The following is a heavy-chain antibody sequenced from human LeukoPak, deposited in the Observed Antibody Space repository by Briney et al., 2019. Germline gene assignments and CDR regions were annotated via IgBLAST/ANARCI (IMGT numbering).Heavy chain of an antibody. D-gene: IGHD3-10*01. Sequence: SVKVSCKASGGTFSSYAISGVRQAPGQGLEWMGGIIPIFGTANYAQKFQGRVTITADKSTSTAYMELSSLRSEDTAVYYCASEIHRGAFDIWGQGTMVTVSS. J-gene: IGHJ3*02. CDR1: GGTFSSYA. V-gene: IGHV1-69*06. CDR3: ASEIHRGAFDI. CDR2: IIPIFGTA.